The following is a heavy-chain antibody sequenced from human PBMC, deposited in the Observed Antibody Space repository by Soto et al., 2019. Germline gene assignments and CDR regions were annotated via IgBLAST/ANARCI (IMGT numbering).Heavy chain of an antibody. D-gene: IGHD6-19*01. CDR3: AKAPPYSSGFDY. V-gene: IGHV3-30*18. CDR1: GFTFSSYG. CDR2: ISYDGSNK. J-gene: IGHJ4*02. Sequence: QVQLVESGGGVVQPGRSLRLSCAASGFTFSSYGMHWVRQAPGKGLEWVAVISYDGSNKYYADSVKGRFTISRDNSKNTLYLKMNSLRAEDTAVYYCAKAPPYSSGFDYWGQGTLVTVSS.